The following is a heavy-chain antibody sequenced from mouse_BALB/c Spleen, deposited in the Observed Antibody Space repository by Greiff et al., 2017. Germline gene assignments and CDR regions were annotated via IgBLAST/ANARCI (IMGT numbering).Heavy chain of an antibody. CDR2: IDPYNGGT. Sequence: VQLQQSGAELVKPGASVKVSCTASGYAFTSYNMYWVKQSHGKSLEWIGYIDPYNGGTSYNQKFKGKATLTVNTSSSAAYMQLNSLTSEDSAVYYCARFPAYYRYGDYWGQGTTLTVS. CDR3: ARFPAYYRYGDY. CDR1: GYAFTSYN. D-gene: IGHD2-14*01. V-gene: IGHV1S135*01. J-gene: IGHJ2*01.